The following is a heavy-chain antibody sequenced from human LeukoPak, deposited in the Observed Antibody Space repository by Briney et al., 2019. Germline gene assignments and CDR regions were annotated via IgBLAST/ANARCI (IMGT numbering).Heavy chain of an antibody. V-gene: IGHV4-59*12. CDR2: IHYSGST. CDR3: ARLSSSLNAFDI. Sequence: SETLSLTCTVSGGSISSYYWSWIRQPPGKGLEWIGYIHYSGSTNYNPSLKSRVTMSGDTSKNQFSLKLSSVTAADTAVYYCARLSSSLNAFDIWGQGTMVTVSS. CDR1: GGSISSYY. J-gene: IGHJ3*02. D-gene: IGHD6-13*01.